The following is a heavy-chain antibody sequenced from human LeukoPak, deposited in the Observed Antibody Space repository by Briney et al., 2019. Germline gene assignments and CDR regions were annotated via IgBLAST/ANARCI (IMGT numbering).Heavy chain of an antibody. V-gene: IGHV3-7*01. CDR1: GFTFTTYW. CDR2: IKQDGTEK. Sequence: PGESLRLSCAASGFTFTTYWLGWVRQPPGKGLEWVANIKQDGTEKYYVDSVKGRFTISRDNAKNSLYLQMNTLRVEDTAVYYCAGYGGRYPYYMDVWGKGTTVTISS. D-gene: IGHD1-26*01. J-gene: IGHJ6*03. CDR3: AGYGGRYPYYMDV.